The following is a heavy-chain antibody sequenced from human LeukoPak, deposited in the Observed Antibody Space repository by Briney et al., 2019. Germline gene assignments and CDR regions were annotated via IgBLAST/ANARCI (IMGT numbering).Heavy chain of an antibody. D-gene: IGHD6-13*01. CDR2: IIPIFGTA. Sequence: GASVKVSCKASGGTFSSYAISWVRQAPGQGLEWMGGIIPIFGTANYAQKFQGRVTITADESTSTAYMELSSLRSEDTAVYYCAILLRLHSSSWYGRFDYWGQGTLVTVSS. J-gene: IGHJ4*02. CDR3: AILLRLHSSSWYGRFDY. CDR1: GGTFSSYA. V-gene: IGHV1-69*13.